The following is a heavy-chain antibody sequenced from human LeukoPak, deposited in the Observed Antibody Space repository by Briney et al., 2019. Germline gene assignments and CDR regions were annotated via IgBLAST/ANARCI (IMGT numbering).Heavy chain of an antibody. CDR1: GYTFTSYY. D-gene: IGHD3-10*01. CDR2: INPSGGST. V-gene: IGHV1-46*01. Sequence: ASVKVSCKASGYTFTSYYMHWVRQAPGQGLEWMGIINPSGGSTSYAQQFQGRVTMTRDTSTSTVYMELSSLRSEDTAVYHCARDGYHYGSGSYYYYMDVWGRGTTVTVSS. CDR3: ARDGYHYGSGSYYYYMDV. J-gene: IGHJ6*03.